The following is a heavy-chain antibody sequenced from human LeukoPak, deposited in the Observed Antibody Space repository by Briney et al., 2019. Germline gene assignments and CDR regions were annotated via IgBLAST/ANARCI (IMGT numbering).Heavy chain of an antibody. D-gene: IGHD3-10*01. CDR3: AKDGLVWFGELN. V-gene: IGHV3-23*01. J-gene: IGHJ4*02. CDR2: TSGSGGST. Sequence: GGSLRLSCAASRFTFNTYAMSWVSQAPGEGLEWVSATSGSGGSTYYADSVKGRFTISRDNSKNTLYLQMNSLRAEDTAVYYCAKDGLVWFGELNWGQGTLVTVSS. CDR1: RFTFNTYA.